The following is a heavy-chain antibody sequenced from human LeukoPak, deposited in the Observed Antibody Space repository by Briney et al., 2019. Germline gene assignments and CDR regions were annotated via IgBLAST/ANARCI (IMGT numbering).Heavy chain of an antibody. V-gene: IGHV4-38-2*02. J-gene: IGHJ4*02. D-gene: IGHD3-9*01. CDR2: IYGSGST. CDR3: ARLGRIRYFDWLKGSSPKREEPYFDY. Sequence: PSETLSLTCTVSGYSITSDYYWGWIRQAPGKGLEWIGSIYGSGSTFYNLSLKSRVTISVDTSKNHFSLKLTSVTAADTAVYYCARLGRIRYFDWLKGSSPKREEPYFDYWGQGTLVTVSS. CDR1: GYSITSDYY.